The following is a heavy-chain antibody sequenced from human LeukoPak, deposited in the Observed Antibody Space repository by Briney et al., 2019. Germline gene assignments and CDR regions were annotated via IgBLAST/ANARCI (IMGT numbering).Heavy chain of an antibody. CDR1: GFTFSSYW. CDR2: IKYDASEK. Sequence: GGSLRLSCAASGFTFSSYWMSWVRQAPGKGLEWVANIKYDASEKIYVDSVKGRFTISRDNAQNSLYLQMNSLRAEDTAVYYCAREPIRGVFYFVSWGQGTLVTVSS. D-gene: IGHD3-10*01. CDR3: AREPIRGVFYFVS. J-gene: IGHJ4*02. V-gene: IGHV3-7*03.